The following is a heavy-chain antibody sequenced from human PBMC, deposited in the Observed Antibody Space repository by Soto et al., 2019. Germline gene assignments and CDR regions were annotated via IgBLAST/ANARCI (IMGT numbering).Heavy chain of an antibody. CDR2: IWYDGSNK. Sequence: QVQLVESGGGVVQPGRSLRLSCAASGFTFSSYGMHWVRQAPGKGLEWVAVIWYDGSNKYYADSVKGRFTISRNNSQKTLYLQMNSRSAEDPVVYYCARDQLGSGSYYERIDFDIWGQGTMVSVSS. CDR1: GFTFSSYG. D-gene: IGHD3-10*01. V-gene: IGHV3-33*01. J-gene: IGHJ3*02. CDR3: ARDQLGSGSYYERIDFDI.